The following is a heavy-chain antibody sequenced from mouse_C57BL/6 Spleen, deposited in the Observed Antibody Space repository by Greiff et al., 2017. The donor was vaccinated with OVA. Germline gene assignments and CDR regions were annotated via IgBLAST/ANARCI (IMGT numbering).Heavy chain of an antibody. CDR3: ARGAPHYGSSYWYFDV. J-gene: IGHJ1*03. CDR2: INSDGGST. D-gene: IGHD1-1*01. V-gene: IGHV5-2*01. Sequence: EVQLVESGGGLVQPGESLKLSCESNAYEFPSHDMSWVRKTPEKRLELVAAINSDGGSTYYPDTMERRFIISRDNTKKTLYLQMSSLRSEDTALYYCARGAPHYGSSYWYFDVWGTGTTVTVSS. CDR1: AYEFPSHD.